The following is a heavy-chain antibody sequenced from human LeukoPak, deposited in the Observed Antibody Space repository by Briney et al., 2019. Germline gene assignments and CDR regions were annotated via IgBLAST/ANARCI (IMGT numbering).Heavy chain of an antibody. Sequence: GGSLRLSCAASGFTFSSYAMSWVRQAPGKGLEWVSAISGSGGSTYYADSVKGRFTISRDNSKNTLYLQMNSLRAEDTAVYYCAKNPWVVVPAATRNYWGQGTLSPSPQ. J-gene: IGHJ4*02. CDR3: AKNPWVVVPAATRNY. V-gene: IGHV3-23*01. CDR2: ISGSGGST. D-gene: IGHD2-2*01. CDR1: GFTFSSYA.